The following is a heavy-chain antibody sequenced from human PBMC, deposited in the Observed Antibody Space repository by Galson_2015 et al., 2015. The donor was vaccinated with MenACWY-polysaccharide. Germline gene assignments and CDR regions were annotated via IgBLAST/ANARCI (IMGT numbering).Heavy chain of an antibody. Sequence: SLRLSCAASGFTFSSYSMNWVRQAPGKGLEWVSSISSSGTIYYADSVKGRFTISRDNGKNSLYLQMNSLRDDDTAVYYCARVLKGLVGATLDYWGQRTLVTVSS. CDR2: ISSSGTI. V-gene: IGHV3-48*02. CDR3: ARVLKGLVGATLDY. CDR1: GFTFSSYS. D-gene: IGHD1-26*01. J-gene: IGHJ4*02.